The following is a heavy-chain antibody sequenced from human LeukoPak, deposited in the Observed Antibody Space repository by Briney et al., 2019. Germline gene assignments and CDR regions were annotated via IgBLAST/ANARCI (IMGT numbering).Heavy chain of an antibody. CDR2: IRSDGGST. D-gene: IGHD6-13*01. J-gene: IGHJ4*02. V-gene: IGHV3-23*01. Sequence: GGSLRLSCPISGYTHLDMSWVRQAPGKGLEWVSFIRSDGGSTLYADSVKGRFTISRDNSKNTLYAEMTSLRAEDTAVYYCATLASGYSSPFDYWGQGTLVTVSS. CDR1: GYTHLD. CDR3: ATLASGYSSPFDY.